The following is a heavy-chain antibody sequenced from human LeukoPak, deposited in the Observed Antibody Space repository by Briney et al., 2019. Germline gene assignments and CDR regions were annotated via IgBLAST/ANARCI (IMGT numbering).Heavy chain of an antibody. Sequence: SQSLSLTCTVSGGSLSSGGYYWSWIRQHPGKGLEWIGYIYYSGSTYYNPSLKSRVTISVDTSKNQFSLKLSSVTAADTAVYYCARVPPTYYYGSGSYYKAGFIDYWGQGTLVTVSS. J-gene: IGHJ4*02. CDR3: ARVPPTYYYGSGSYYKAGFIDY. D-gene: IGHD3-10*01. CDR1: GGSLSSGGYY. V-gene: IGHV4-31*03. CDR2: IYYSGST.